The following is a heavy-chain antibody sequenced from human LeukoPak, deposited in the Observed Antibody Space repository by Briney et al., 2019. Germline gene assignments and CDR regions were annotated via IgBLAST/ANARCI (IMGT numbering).Heavy chain of an antibody. J-gene: IGHJ5*02. CDR3: AKDSLGYCSSTSCWGENWFDP. CDR2: ISYDGSNK. D-gene: IGHD2-2*01. CDR1: GFTFLSYG. V-gene: IGHV3-30*18. Sequence: GRSLLLSCAASGFTFLSYGMHWVRQAPGKGVEWVALISYDGSNKYYADSVKGRFTISRDNSKNTLYLQMNSLRAEDTAVYYCAKDSLGYCSSTSCWGENWFDPWGQGTLVTVSS.